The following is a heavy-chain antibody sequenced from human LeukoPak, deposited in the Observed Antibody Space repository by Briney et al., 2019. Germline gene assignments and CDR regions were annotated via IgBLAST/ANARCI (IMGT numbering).Heavy chain of an antibody. CDR3: ARGISSWQYYYYYYMDV. CDR1: GGPITSYY. CDR2: THTSGST. J-gene: IGHJ6*03. V-gene: IGHV4-4*07. D-gene: IGHD6-13*01. Sequence: PSETLSLTCTFSGGPITSYYWSWIRQPAGKGLEWIGRTHTSGSTNYNPSLKSRVTMSVDTSKNQFSLKLSSVTAADTAVYYCARGISSWQYYYYYYMDVWGKGTTVTVSS.